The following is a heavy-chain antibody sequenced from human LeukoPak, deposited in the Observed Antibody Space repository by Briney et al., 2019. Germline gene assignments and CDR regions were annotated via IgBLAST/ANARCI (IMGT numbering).Heavy chain of an antibody. CDR2: ISDSGGST. CDR1: GFTFSNYG. J-gene: IGHJ6*03. CDR3: AKIGRRYDFWTGYYEEEVDYMDV. D-gene: IGHD3-3*01. V-gene: IGHV3-23*02. Sequence: GGSLRLSCAASGFTFSNYGMSWVRQAPGKGLEWVSGISDSGGSTKYEVSVRGRFTISRDNYKDTLYLQMNSLRAEDTAVYYCAKIGRRYDFWTGYYEEEVDYMDVWGKGTTVTVSS.